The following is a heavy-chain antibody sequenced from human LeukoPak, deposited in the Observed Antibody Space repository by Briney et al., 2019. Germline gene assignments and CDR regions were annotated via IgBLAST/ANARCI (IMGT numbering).Heavy chain of an antibody. Sequence: SETLSLTCAVYGGSFSGYYWSWIRQPPGKGLEWIGEINHSGSTNYNPSLKSRVTISVDTSKNQFSLKLSSVTAADTAVYYCARGVELVWSGYWGQGTLVTVSS. D-gene: IGHD6-6*01. CDR1: GGSFSGYY. V-gene: IGHV4-34*01. CDR2: INHSGST. J-gene: IGHJ4*02. CDR3: ARGVELVWSGY.